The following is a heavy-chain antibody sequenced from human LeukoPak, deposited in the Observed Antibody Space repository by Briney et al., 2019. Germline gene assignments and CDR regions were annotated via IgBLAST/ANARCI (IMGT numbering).Heavy chain of an antibody. CDR2: INGSGSFT. D-gene: IGHD2-15*01. J-gene: IGHJ4*02. V-gene: IGHV3-23*05. Sequence: GGSRKLSCAASGFTFGNFVRGWFRQDPGKGLQWVSIINGSGSFTSYADSVKGRLTISRDNSKNTLYLQMNSLRAEDTAVYYCAKAEGYCSGTWCFRWFDWWGQGTLVTVSS. CDR1: GFTFGNFV. CDR3: AKAEGYCSGTWCFRWFDW.